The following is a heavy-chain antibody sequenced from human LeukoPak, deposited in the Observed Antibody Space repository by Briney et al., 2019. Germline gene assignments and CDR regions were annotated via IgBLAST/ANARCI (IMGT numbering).Heavy chain of an antibody. Sequence: GGSLRLSCEGSGFTFSSYSMIWVRQAPGKGLEWVSSIRGDSTETRHADSLMGRFTISRDNAKKSLYLQMNSLRAEDTAVYYCARGHFGVVLDYWGQGTLVTVSS. V-gene: IGHV3-21*01. CDR1: GFTFSSYS. D-gene: IGHD3-3*01. CDR2: IRGDSTET. J-gene: IGHJ4*02. CDR3: ARGHFGVVLDY.